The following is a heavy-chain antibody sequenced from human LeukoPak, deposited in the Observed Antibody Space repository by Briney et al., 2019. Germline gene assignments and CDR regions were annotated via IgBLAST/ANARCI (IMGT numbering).Heavy chain of an antibody. V-gene: IGHV3-23*01. Sequence: PGGSLRLSCAVSGFTFSSYAMSWVRQAPGKGLEWVSTISGSGVGAFYADSVKGRFTISRDNSKYTLYLQMNSLRAEDTAVYYCARDRDYAYDYWGQGTLVTVSS. D-gene: IGHD5-12*01. J-gene: IGHJ4*02. CDR3: ARDRDYAYDY. CDR2: ISGSGVGA. CDR1: GFTFSSYA.